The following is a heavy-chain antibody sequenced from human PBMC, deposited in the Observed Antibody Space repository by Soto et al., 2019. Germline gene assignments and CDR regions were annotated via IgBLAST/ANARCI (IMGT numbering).Heavy chain of an antibody. CDR1: GYSLTSYW. D-gene: IGHD5-18*01. CDR2: IYPGDSDT. CDR3: AGISVDTAMAPGVGDV. V-gene: IGHV5-51*01. J-gene: IGHJ6*02. Sequence: GESLKISCKGSGYSLTSYWIGWVRQMPGKGLEWMGIIYPGDSDTRYSPSFQGQVTISADKSISTAYLQWSSLKASDTAMYYCAGISVDTAMAPGVGDVWGQGTTVTVSS.